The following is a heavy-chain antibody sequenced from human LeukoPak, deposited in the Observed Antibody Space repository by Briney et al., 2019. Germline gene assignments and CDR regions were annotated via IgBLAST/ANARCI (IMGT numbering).Heavy chain of an antibody. D-gene: IGHD2-21*01. CDR2: IKQDGSEK. CDR3: ARVVARHKYYYYYGMDV. Sequence: PGGSLRLSCAASGFTFSSYWMSWVRQAPGKGLEWVANIKQDGSEKYYVDSVKGRFTISRDNAKNSLYLQMNSLRAEDTAVYYRARVVARHKYYYYYGMDVWGQGTTVTVSS. V-gene: IGHV3-7*01. J-gene: IGHJ6*02. CDR1: GFTFSSYW.